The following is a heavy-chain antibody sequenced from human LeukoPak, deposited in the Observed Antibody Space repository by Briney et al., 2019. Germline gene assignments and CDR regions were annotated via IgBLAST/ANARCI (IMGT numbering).Heavy chain of an antibody. D-gene: IGHD3-16*01. Sequence: PSETLSLTCTVSGVSISSTSYYWGWIRQPPGKGLEWIASIYYSGSTYYNPSLKSRVTISVDTSKNQFSLKLSSVTAADTAVYYCARGNYDYVWGGIDYWGQGTLVTVSS. CDR2: IYYSGST. CDR3: ARGNYDYVWGGIDY. CDR1: GVSISSTSYY. V-gene: IGHV4-39*01. J-gene: IGHJ4*02.